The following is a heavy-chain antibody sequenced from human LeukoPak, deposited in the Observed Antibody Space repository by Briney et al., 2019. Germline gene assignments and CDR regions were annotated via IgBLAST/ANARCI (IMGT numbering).Heavy chain of an antibody. D-gene: IGHD3-10*01. CDR1: GFIFTNYF. CDR2: IKQDGSER. CDR3: ARAGSHWHYVY. V-gene: IGHV3-7*01. J-gene: IGHJ4*02. Sequence: GGSLRLSCAASGFIFTNYFMSWVRQSPTKGLEWVANIKQDGSERYYVDSVKGRFTISRDNAKNSLSLQMNNLRVEDTAVYYCARAGSHWHYVYWGQGTVVTVSS.